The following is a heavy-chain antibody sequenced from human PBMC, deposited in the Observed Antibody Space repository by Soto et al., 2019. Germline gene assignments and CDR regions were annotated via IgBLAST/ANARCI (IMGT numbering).Heavy chain of an antibody. V-gene: IGHV5-10-1*01. D-gene: IGHD5-18*01. CDR2: IDPSDSYT. J-gene: IGHJ6*02. CDR1: GESFSSYW. Sequence: GESLKSSDEGSGESFSSYWISWVRQIPGKGLEWMGRIDPSDSYTNYSPSFQGHVTISADKSISTAYLQWSSLKASDTAMYYCARTSMQSRGYSYGHGGMDVWGQGTTVTVSS. CDR3: ARTSMQSRGYSYGHGGMDV.